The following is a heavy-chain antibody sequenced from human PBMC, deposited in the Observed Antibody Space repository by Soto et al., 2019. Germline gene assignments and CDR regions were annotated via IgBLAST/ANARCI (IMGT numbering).Heavy chain of an antibody. CDR1: GFTFSSYG. V-gene: IGHV3-30*18. CDR2: ISYGGSNK. J-gene: IGHJ5*02. CDR3: AKDNCISTSCYRLYNWFDP. Sequence: QVQLVESGGGVVQPGRSLRLSCAASGFTFSSYGMHWVRQAPGKGLEWVAVISYGGSNKYYADSVKGRFTISRDNSKNTLYLQMNNLRAEDTAVYYCAKDNCISTSCYRLYNWFDPWGQATLVTVSS. D-gene: IGHD2-2*01.